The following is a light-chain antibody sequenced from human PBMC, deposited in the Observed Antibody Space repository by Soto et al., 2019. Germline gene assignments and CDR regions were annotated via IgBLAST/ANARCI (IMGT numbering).Light chain of an antibody. V-gene: IGLV2-14*01. CDR2: DVS. CDR1: GSDVGGYNY. J-gene: IGLJ2*01. Sequence: QSALTQPASVSGSPGQSITISCTGTGSDVGGYNYVSWYQQHPGKAPKVMIYDVSNRPSGVSNRFSGSKSGNTASLTISGLQAEDEADYYCSAYTSASTPLVFGGGTQLPVL. CDR3: SAYTSASTPLV.